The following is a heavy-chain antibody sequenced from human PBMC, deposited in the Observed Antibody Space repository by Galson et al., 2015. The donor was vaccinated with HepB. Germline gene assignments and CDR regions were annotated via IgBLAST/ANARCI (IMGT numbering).Heavy chain of an antibody. CDR2: ISYDGSNK. CDR3: AKTLEPYDAFDM. CDR1: GFTFSSYA. J-gene: IGHJ3*02. D-gene: IGHD1-14*01. Sequence: SLRLSCAASGFTFSSYAMHWVRQAPGKGLEWVAVISYDGSNKYYADSVKGRFTISRDNSKNTLYLQMNSLRAEDTAVYYCAKTLEPYDAFDMWGQGTMVSVS. V-gene: IGHV3-30*04.